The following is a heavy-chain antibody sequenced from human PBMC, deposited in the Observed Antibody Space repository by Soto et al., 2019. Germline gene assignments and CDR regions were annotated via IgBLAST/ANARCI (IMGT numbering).Heavy chain of an antibody. Sequence: SETLSLTCTVSGGSISSGDYYWSWIRQPPGKGLEWIGYIYYSGSTYYNPSLKSRVTISVDTSKNQFSLKLSSVTAADTAVYYCARDYYDSSGYYGNWFDPWGQGTLVTVAS. D-gene: IGHD3-22*01. CDR3: ARDYYDSSGYYGNWFDP. J-gene: IGHJ5*02. CDR1: GGSISSGDYY. V-gene: IGHV4-30-4*01. CDR2: IYYSGST.